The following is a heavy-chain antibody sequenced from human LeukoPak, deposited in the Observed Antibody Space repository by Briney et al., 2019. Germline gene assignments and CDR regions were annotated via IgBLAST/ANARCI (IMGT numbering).Heavy chain of an antibody. V-gene: IGHV1-18*01. Sequence: ASVKVSCKASGYTFIDYGISWVRQAPGQGLEWMGWISAYDGNTNYAQKFQVRVTMTTDTSTSTVNMDLRSLRSDDTAVYYCARDTGTDIVVVPSFDYWGQGTLVTVSS. J-gene: IGHJ4*02. CDR3: ARDTGTDIVVVPSFDY. CDR1: GYTFIDYG. D-gene: IGHD2-2*01. CDR2: ISAYDGNT.